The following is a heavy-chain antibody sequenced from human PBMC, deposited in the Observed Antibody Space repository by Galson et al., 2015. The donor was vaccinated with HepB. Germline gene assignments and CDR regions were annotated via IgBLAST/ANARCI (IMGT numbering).Heavy chain of an antibody. Sequence: SLRLSCAASGFTFSSYGMHWVRQAPGKGLEWVAVIWYDGSNKFYADSVKGRFTISRDNSKNTLYLQMNSLRAEDTAVYYCARDLNYDFWSGYYSAYGMDVWGQGTTVTVSS. CDR3: ARDLNYDFWSGYYSAYGMDV. CDR2: IWYDGSNK. J-gene: IGHJ6*02. D-gene: IGHD3-3*01. CDR1: GFTFSSYG. V-gene: IGHV3-33*01.